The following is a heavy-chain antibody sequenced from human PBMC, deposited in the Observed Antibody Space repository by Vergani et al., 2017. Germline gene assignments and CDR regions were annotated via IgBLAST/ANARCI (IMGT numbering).Heavy chain of an antibody. J-gene: IGHJ4*02. CDR3: AKDRKLLWFGELSDY. CDR1: GFTFIYA. CDR2: ISGSGGST. D-gene: IGHD3-10*01. V-gene: IGHV3-23*04. Sequence: EVQLVESGGDLVKPGGSLRLSCAASGFTFIYAWMSWVRQAPGKGLEWVSAISGSGGSTYYADSVKGRFTISRDNSKNTLYLQMNSLRAEDTAVYYCAKDRKLLWFGELSDYWGQGTLVTVSS.